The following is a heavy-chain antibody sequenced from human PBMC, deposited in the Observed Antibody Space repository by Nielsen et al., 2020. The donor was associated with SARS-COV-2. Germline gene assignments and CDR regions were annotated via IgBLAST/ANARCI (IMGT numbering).Heavy chain of an antibody. CDR1: GFTFSSYG. Sequence: GGSLRLSCAASGFTFSSYGMHWVRQAPGKGLEWVAVIWYDGSNKYYADSVKGRFTISRDNSKNTLYLQMNSLRAEDTAVYYCAKGWRDYYDSSGYYFDYWGQGTLVTVSS. J-gene: IGHJ4*02. CDR2: IWYDGSNK. V-gene: IGHV3-33*06. CDR3: AKGWRDYYDSSGYYFDY. D-gene: IGHD3-22*01.